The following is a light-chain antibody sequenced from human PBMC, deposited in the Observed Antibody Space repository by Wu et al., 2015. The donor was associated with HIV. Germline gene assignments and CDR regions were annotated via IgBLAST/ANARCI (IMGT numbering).Light chain of an antibody. V-gene: IGKV1-5*03. CDR1: QSISNW. CDR3: QQYNSDSWT. J-gene: IGKJ1*01. Sequence: DIQLTQSPLTLSASVGDRVTITCRASQSISNWLAWYQQKPGKAPKLLIYEASTLESGVPSRFSGSGSGTEFTLTISSLQPDDFANYYCQQYNSDSWTFGQGTKLEVK. CDR2: EAS.